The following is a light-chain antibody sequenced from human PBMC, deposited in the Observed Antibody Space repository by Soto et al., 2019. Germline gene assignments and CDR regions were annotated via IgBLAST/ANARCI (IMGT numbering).Light chain of an antibody. CDR2: DNN. J-gene: IGLJ2*01. CDR1: SSNIGNNY. V-gene: IGLV1-51*01. Sequence: QSVLTQPPSVSAAPGQKVTISCSGSSSNIGNNYVSWYQQLPGTAPKLLIYDNNKRPSGIPDRFSGSKSGTSATLGITGLQTGDEADYYCGTWDSSLSADVVFGGGTTVTVL. CDR3: GTWDSSLSADVV.